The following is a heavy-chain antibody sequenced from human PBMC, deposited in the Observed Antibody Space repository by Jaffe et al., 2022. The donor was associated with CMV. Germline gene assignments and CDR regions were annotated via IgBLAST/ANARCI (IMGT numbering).Heavy chain of an antibody. Sequence: QVQLVQSGAEVKKPGASVKVSCKASGYTFTSYYMHWVRQAPGQGLEWMGIINPSGGSTSYAQKFQGRVTMTRDTSTSTVYMELSSLRSEDTAVYYCARDRQDTAMVKNYYYYMDVWGKGTTVTVSS. CDR1: GYTFTSYY. CDR2: INPSGGST. V-gene: IGHV1-46*01. D-gene: IGHD5-18*01. J-gene: IGHJ6*03. CDR3: ARDRQDTAMVKNYYYYMDV.